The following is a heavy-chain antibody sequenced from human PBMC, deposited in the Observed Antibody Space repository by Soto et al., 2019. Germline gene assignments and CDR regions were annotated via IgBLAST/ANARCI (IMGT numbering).Heavy chain of an antibody. Sequence: SETLSLTCAVYGGSFSGYYWSWIRQPPGKGLEWIGEINHSGSTNYNPSLKSRVTISVDTSKNQFSLKLSSVTAADTAVYYCARGPRGGSSSPRHYYYMDVWGKGATVTVSS. CDR1: GGSFSGYY. V-gene: IGHV4-34*01. D-gene: IGHD6-6*01. CDR2: INHSGST. J-gene: IGHJ6*03. CDR3: ARGPRGGSSSPRHYYYMDV.